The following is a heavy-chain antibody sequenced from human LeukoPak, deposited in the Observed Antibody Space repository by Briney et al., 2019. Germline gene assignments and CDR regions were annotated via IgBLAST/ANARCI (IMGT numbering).Heavy chain of an antibody. CDR2: INSDGSST. J-gene: IGHJ5*02. V-gene: IGHV3-74*01. CDR1: GFTFSSYW. CDR3: ARGLSRSSTSCYSP. Sequence: PGGSLRLSCAASGFTFSSYWMYWVRHAPGKGLVWVSRINSDGSSTSYADSVKGRFTISRDNAKNTLYLQMNSLRAEDTAVYYCARGLSRSSTSCYSPWGQGTLVTVSS. D-gene: IGHD2-2*01.